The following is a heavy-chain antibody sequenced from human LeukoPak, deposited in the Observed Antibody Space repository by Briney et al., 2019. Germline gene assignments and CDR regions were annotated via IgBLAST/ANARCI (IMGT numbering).Heavy chain of an antibody. Sequence: GESLKISCKASGYSLTDFWIGWVRQMSGKGPEWMGIIYPYDSETRYSPSFQGQVTISADKSISTAYMQWSSHKASDNGMYYCARHIGYSAWNPDYWGQGTLVTVSS. J-gene: IGHJ4*02. V-gene: IGHV5-51*01. CDR3: ARHIGYSAWNPDY. CDR1: GYSLTDFW. CDR2: IYPYDSET. D-gene: IGHD5-18*01.